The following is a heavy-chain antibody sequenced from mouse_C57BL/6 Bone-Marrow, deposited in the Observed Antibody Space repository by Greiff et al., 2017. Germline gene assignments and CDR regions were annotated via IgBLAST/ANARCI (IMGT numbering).Heavy chain of an antibody. Sequence: VKLMESGPGLVAPSQSLSITCTVSGFSLTSYCVSWVRQPPGKGLEWLGVIWGDGNTNYHSALISRLSISTDNSKSQVFLKLNSLQTDDTATYYCAKEGTTVVGDYWGQGTTLTVSS. CDR2: IWGDGNT. CDR1: GFSLTSYC. CDR3: AKEGTTVVGDY. J-gene: IGHJ2*01. D-gene: IGHD1-1*01. V-gene: IGHV2-3*01.